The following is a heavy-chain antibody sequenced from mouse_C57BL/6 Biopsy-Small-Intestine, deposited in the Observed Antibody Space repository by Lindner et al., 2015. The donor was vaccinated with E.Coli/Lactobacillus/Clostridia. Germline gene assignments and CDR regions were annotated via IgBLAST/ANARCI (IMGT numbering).Heavy chain of an antibody. V-gene: IGHV1S127*01. D-gene: IGHD1-1*01. CDR1: GYTFTSFD. CDR2: MNPYSGNT. J-gene: IGHJ4*01. Sequence: SVKVSCKASGYTFTSFDIHWVRQATGQGLEWMGWMNPYSGNTGYAQKFQDRVTMTRDTSISTAYMELVSLRSEDTAIYYCTRLTRSRSYKGGWFDPWGQGTLVTVSS. CDR3: TRLTRSRSYKGGWFDP.